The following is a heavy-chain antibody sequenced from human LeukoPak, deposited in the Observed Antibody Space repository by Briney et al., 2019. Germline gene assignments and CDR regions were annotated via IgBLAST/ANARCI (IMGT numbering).Heavy chain of an antibody. V-gene: IGHV3-15*01. CDR2: IKSKADGETI. J-gene: IGHJ4*02. CDR3: ITDIPSEIYPFDN. CDR1: GFTFSSAW. Sequence: GGSLRLSCEASGFTFSSAWMSCVRQAPGKGLEWVGLIKSKADGETIDYAAPVKGRFTISRDDSKDTLYMQMNSLKIEDTAVYYCITDIPSEIYPFDNWGQGTLVTVSS. D-gene: IGHD2-21*01.